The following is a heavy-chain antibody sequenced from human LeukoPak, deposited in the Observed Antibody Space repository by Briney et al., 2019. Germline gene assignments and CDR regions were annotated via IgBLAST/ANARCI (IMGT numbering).Heavy chain of an antibody. Sequence: SETLSLTCTVSGGSISSYYWSWIWQPPGKGLEWIGYIYYSGSTNYNPSLKSRVTISVDTSKNQFSLKLSSVTAADTAVYYCARGNGGGYYYGMDVWGQGTTVTVSS. CDR3: ARGNGGGYYYGMDV. V-gene: IGHV4-59*01. J-gene: IGHJ6*02. D-gene: IGHD2-15*01. CDR1: GGSISSYY. CDR2: IYYSGST.